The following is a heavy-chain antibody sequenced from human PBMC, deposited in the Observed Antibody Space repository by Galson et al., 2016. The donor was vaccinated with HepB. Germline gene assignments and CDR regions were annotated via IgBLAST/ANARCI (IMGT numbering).Heavy chain of an antibody. J-gene: IGHJ4*02. D-gene: IGHD6-13*01. Sequence: SLRLSCAASGLSFSPYAVSWVRQAPGKGLEWVSAINGTGTITKYADSVKGRFTISRDNSKNTVNLQMNNLRTEDTAVYYCARAIAAAGNFDYWGQGTLVTVSS. V-gene: IGHV3-23*01. CDR3: ARAIAAAGNFDY. CDR1: GLSFSPYA. CDR2: INGTGTIT.